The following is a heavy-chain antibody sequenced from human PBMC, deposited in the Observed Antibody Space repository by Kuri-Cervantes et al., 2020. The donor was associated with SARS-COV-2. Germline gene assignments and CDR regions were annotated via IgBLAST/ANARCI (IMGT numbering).Heavy chain of an antibody. CDR3: TTDPYYYDSSGYYYGYYYYYYMDV. Sequence: GESLKISCAASGFTFSNAWMSWVRQAPGKGLEWVGRIKSKTDGGTTDYAAPVKGRFTISRDDSKNTLYLQMNSLKTEDTAVYYCTTDPYYYDSSGYYYGYYYYYYMDVWGKGTTVTVSS. CDR1: GFTFSNAW. J-gene: IGHJ6*03. CDR2: IKSKTDGGTT. V-gene: IGHV3-15*01. D-gene: IGHD3-22*01.